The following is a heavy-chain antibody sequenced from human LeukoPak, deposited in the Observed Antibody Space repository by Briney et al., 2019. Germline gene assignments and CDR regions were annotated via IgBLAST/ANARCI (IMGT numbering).Heavy chain of an antibody. J-gene: IGHJ3*02. CDR3: SSRRYSYGYLGAIDI. V-gene: IGHV4-34*01. CDR1: GGSFSGYY. CDR2: INHSGST. Sequence: SETLSLTCAVYGGSFSGYYWSWIRQPPGKGLEWIGEINHSGSTNYNPSLKSRVTISVDTSKNQFSLKLSSVTAADTAVYYCSSRRYSYGYLGAIDIWGQGRMVTVSS. D-gene: IGHD5-18*01.